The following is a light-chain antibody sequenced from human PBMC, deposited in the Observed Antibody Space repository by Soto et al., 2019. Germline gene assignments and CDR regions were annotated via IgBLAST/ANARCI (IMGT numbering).Light chain of an antibody. CDR2: GAS. CDR1: QSVSRY. Sequence: EVAMAQTPVTLSVSPGEGATLSCRASQSVSRYLAWYQQKPGQAPRLLIYGASNRATGTPDRFSGSGSGTDFTLTISRLEPEDVAIYYCQQYGGSPRITFGQGTRLEIK. CDR3: QQYGGSPRIT. V-gene: IGKV3-20*01. J-gene: IGKJ5*01.